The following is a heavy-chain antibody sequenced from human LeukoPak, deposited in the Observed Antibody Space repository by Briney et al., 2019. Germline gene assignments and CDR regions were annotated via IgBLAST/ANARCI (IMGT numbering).Heavy chain of an antibody. V-gene: IGHV1-69*13. J-gene: IGHJ3*02. CDR1: GGTFSSYA. D-gene: IGHD2-21*02. Sequence: SVKVSCKASGGTFSSYAISWVRQAPGQGLEWMGGIIPIFGTASYAQKFQGRVTITADESTSTAYMELSSLRPEDKPMYYRAREVRDTCGGDCNDAFDIWGQGTMVTVSS. CDR2: IIPIFGTA. CDR3: AREVRDTCGGDCNDAFDI.